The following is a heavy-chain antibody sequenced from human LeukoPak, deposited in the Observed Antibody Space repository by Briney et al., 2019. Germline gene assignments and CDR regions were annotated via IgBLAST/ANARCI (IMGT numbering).Heavy chain of an antibody. CDR1: GYTFTSYA. V-gene: IGHV1-3*02. CDR2: SNAGNGNT. J-gene: IGHJ6*03. CDR3: ATTGMNYYYYYMDV. D-gene: IGHD1-1*01. Sequence: ASVKVSCKASGYTFTSYAMHWVRQAPGQRLEWMGWSNAGNGNTKYSQEFQGRVTMTEDTSTDTAYMELSSLRSEDTAVYYCATTGMNYYYYYMDVWGKGTTVTVSS.